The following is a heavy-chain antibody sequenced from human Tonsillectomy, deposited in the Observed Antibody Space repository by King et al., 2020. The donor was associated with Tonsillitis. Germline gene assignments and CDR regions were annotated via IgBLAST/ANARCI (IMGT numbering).Heavy chain of an antibody. CDR1: GFTFNDAW. CDR2: IKSKIDGGTT. D-gene: IGHD5-18*01. J-gene: IGHJ4*02. CDR3: TTLGYSYPFDY. V-gene: IGHV3-15*07. Sequence: VQLVESGGGLVKPGGSLRLSCAASGFTFNDAWMNWVRQAPGKGLEWVGRIKSKIDGGTTDYAAPMKGRFTISGDVSKNTFYLQMNSLKIEDTAVYFCTTLGYSYPFDYWGQGTLVTVSS.